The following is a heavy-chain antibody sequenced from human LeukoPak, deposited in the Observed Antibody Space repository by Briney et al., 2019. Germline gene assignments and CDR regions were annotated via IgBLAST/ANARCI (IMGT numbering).Heavy chain of an antibody. CDR1: GFTFSSFG. D-gene: IGHD3-22*01. J-gene: IGHJ4*02. CDR2: ISGGGGST. CDR3: AKGGSSGYYDY. V-gene: IGHV3-23*01. Sequence: GGSLTLSCAASGFTFSSFGMRWVPQAPGKGLEGVSAISGGGGSTYYADSVKGRFTISRDNSKNTLYLQMNSLRAEDTAVYYCAKGGSSGYYDYWGQGTLVTVSS.